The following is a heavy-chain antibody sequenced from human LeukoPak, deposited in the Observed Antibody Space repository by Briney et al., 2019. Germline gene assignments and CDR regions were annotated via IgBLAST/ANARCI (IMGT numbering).Heavy chain of an antibody. CDR3: ACDSSGYAPPYDAFDI. CDR1: GFTFSSYW. Sequence: PGGSLRLSCAASGFTFSSYWMSWVRQAPGKGLEWVANIKQDGSEKYYVDSVKGRFTISRDNAKNSLYLQMNSLRAEDTAVYYCACDSSGYAPPYDAFDIWGQGTMVTVSS. D-gene: IGHD3-22*01. J-gene: IGHJ3*02. V-gene: IGHV3-7*03. CDR2: IKQDGSEK.